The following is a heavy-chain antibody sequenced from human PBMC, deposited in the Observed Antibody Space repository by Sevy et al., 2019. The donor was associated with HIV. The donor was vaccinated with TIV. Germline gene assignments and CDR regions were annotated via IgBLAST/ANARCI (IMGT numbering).Heavy chain of an antibody. CDR3: ARDNATVSRRGLRYYYYGTDV. J-gene: IGHJ6*02. V-gene: IGHV3-7*01. D-gene: IGHD2-2*01. CDR2: INEDGTEK. CDR1: GFTFSTYW. Sequence: GGSLRLSCAASGFTFSTYWMSWFRQAPGKGLEWVVNINEDGTEKFYVDSVKGRLTMSRDNAKNSLYLQMNSLRAEDAAVYYCARDNATVSRRGLRYYYYGTDVWGQGTTVTVSS.